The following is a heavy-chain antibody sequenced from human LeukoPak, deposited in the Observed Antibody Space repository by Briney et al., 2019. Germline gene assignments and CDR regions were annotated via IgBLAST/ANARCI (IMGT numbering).Heavy chain of an antibody. CDR2: INNSETT. D-gene: IGHD5-12*01. CDR3: ASSWIGGSY. V-gene: IGHV4-34*01. J-gene: IGHJ4*02. CDR1: TRSFSGYS. Sequence: SETLSLTCAVYTRSFSGYSWRWNRQPPGKGLEWIGEINNSETTNIHPTLKRRITISVATSNNQFFMKLSSVTAAETAVYYCASSWIGGSYWGEGTLVTVSS.